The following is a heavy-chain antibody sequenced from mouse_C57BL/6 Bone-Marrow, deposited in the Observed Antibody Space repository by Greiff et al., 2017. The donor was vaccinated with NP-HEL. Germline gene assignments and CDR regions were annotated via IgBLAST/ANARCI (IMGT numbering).Heavy chain of an antibody. V-gene: IGHV2-9-1*01. CDR1: GFSLTSYA. Sequence: QVQLKQSGPGLVAPSQSLSITCTVSGFSLTSYAISWVRQPPGKGLEWLGVIWTGGGTNYNSALKSRLSISKDNSKSQVFLKMNSLQTDDTARYYCARINYYGSSPYWYFDVWGTGTTVTVSS. CDR3: ARINYYGSSPYWYFDV. D-gene: IGHD1-1*01. J-gene: IGHJ1*03. CDR2: IWTGGGT.